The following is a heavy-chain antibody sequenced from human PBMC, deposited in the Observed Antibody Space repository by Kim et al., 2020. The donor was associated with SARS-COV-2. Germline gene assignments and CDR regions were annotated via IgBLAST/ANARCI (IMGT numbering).Heavy chain of an antibody. J-gene: IGHJ1*01. D-gene: IGHD1-26*01. CDR3: ARGIGTSGRTFQH. CDR2: ITSDRSSS. Sequence: GGSLRLSCAASGFTFSSYLMHWVRQAPGKGPVWVSRITSDRSSSTYAYSVNGRFTISRANAKNTLYLQMNSLRDDTTAADDCARGIGTSGRTFQHWALVT. CDR1: GFTFSSYL. V-gene: IGHV3-74*01.